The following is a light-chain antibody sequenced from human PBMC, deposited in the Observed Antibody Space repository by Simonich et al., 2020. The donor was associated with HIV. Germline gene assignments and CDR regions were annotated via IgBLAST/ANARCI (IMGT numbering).Light chain of an antibody. Sequence: EIVLTQSPATLSFSPGERATLSCRASQSVSSYLAWYQQKPRQAPRLLIYDASNRATGIPARFSGSGSGTDFPLTISSLEPEDFAVYYCQQRSNWPLTFGGGTKVEIK. CDR2: DAS. CDR1: QSVSSY. V-gene: IGKV3-11*01. CDR3: QQRSNWPLT. J-gene: IGKJ4*01.